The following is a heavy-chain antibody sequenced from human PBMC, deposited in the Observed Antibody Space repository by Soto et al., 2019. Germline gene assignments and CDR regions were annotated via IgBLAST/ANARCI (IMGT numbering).Heavy chain of an antibody. V-gene: IGHV3-64D*08. CDR2: ISSNGGST. CDR3: VKSYFDWLLYPLEEENYYFDY. D-gene: IGHD3-9*01. Sequence: GGSLRLSCSASGFTFSSYAMHWVRQAPGKGLEYVSAISSNGGSTYYADSVKGRFTISRDNSKNTLYLQMSSLRAEDTAVYYCVKSYFDWLLYPLEEENYYFDYWGQGTLVTVSS. J-gene: IGHJ4*02. CDR1: GFTFSSYA.